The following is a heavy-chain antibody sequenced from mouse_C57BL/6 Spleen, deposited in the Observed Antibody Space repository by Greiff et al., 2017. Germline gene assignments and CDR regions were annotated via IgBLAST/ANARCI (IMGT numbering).Heavy chain of an antibody. CDR2: IDPSDSYT. CDR3: ARAAY. V-gene: IGHV1-50*01. J-gene: IGHJ2*01. Sequence: QVQLQQPGAELVKPGASVKLSCKASGYTFTSYWMQWVRQRPGQGLEWIGEIDPSDSYTNSNQKFKGKASLPVDTASSTAYMQLSSLTSEDSAVYYCARAAYWGQGTTLTVSS. CDR1: GYTFTSYW.